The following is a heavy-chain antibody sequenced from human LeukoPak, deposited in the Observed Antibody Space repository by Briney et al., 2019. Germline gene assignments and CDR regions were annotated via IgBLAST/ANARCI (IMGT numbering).Heavy chain of an antibody. CDR2: FDPEHGET. J-gene: IGHJ4*02. CDR1: GYTVTELS. D-gene: IGHD6-19*01. V-gene: IGHV1-24*01. Sequence: ASVKVSCKVSGYTVTELSMHWVRQAPGKGPEWMGGFDPEHGETIYAQKFQGRVTMTEDTSTDTACMELSSLRSEDTAVYYCAAEAVAGMNFDFWGQGTLVTVSS. CDR3: AAEAVAGMNFDF.